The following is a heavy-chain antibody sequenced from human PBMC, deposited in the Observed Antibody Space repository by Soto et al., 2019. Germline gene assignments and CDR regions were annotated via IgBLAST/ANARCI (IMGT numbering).Heavy chain of an antibody. CDR1: GDSIRSGNW. Sequence: PSETLSLTCAVSGDSIRSGNWWSWVRQSPGKGLEWIGTIYFTGNTYYTPSLKSRLTMSIDTSKNEFSLRLNSVTAADTAVYYCAGQTFTIAAASYGRSNWFDPWGPGTLVTVSS. CDR2: IYFTGNT. CDR3: AGQTFTIAAASYGRSNWFDP. D-gene: IGHD6-25*01. J-gene: IGHJ5*02. V-gene: IGHV4-39*01.